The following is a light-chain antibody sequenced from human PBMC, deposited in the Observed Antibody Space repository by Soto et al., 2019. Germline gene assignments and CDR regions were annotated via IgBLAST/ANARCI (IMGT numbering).Light chain of an antibody. J-gene: IGKJ5*01. Sequence: EIVLTQSPATLSLSPGERATLSCRASQSVSTYLAWYQQKPGQAPRLLIYDASNRATGIPARFSGSGSGTDFTLTISGLEPEDFAVYYCQQHTSSITFGQGTRLEIK. V-gene: IGKV3-11*01. CDR2: DAS. CDR1: QSVSTY. CDR3: QQHTSSIT.